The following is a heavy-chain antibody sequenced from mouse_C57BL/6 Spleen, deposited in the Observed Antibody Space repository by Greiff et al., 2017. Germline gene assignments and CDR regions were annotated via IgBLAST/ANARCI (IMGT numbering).Heavy chain of an antibody. J-gene: IGHJ2*01. V-gene: IGHV5-17*01. CDR1: GFTFSDYG. CDR2: ISSGSSTI. D-gene: IGHD4-1*01. CDR3: ASLGRGDY. Sequence: EVQLVESGGGLVKPGGSLKLSCAASGFTFSDYGMHWVRQAPEKGLEWVAYISSGSSTIYYADTVKGRFTISRDNAKNTLFLQMTSLRSEDTAMYYCASLGRGDYWGQGTTLTVSS.